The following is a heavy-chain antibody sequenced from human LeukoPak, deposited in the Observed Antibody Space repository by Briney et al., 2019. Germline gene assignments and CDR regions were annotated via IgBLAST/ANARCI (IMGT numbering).Heavy chain of an antibody. Sequence: GMSLRLSCAASGYTFSIYGMNWVRQAPGKGREWVAIIWYDGSNTYFAESVMGRFSISKDNFKNIVYLQMNSLKIEDTGVYYWARAGIVNALDYWGQGAQVTVSP. CDR2: IWYDGSNT. D-gene: IGHD2/OR15-2a*01. J-gene: IGHJ4*02. CDR1: GYTFSIYG. CDR3: ARAGIVNALDY. V-gene: IGHV3-33*01.